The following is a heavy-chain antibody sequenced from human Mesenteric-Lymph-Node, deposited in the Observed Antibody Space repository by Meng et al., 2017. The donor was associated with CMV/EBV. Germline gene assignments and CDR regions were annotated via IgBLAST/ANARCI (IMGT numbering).Heavy chain of an antibody. CDR3: VRDWGTGTNCGADCLSY. CDR2: IRYDGGER. CDR1: GFTFSNHW. Sequence: GESLKISCAASGFTFSNHWLTWVRQAPGKGLQWVASIRYDGGERKFVHSVMGRFTVSRDNAKNSLSLQMSSLRDEDTAVYYCVRDWGTGTNCGADCLSYWGQGTLVTVSS. D-gene: IGHD2-21*01. J-gene: IGHJ4*02. V-gene: IGHV3-7*01.